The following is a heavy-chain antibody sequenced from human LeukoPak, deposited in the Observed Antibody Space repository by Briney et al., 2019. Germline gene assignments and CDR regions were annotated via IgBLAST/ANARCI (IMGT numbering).Heavy chain of an antibody. J-gene: IGHJ4*02. D-gene: IGHD2-2*02. CDR3: AKSSDSDIVVVPAAIRLDY. Sequence: PGGSLRLSCAASGFTYSSYGMHWVRQAPGKGLEWVAFIRYDGSNKYYADSVKGRFTISRDNSKNTLYLQMNSLRAEDTAVYYCAKSSDSDIVVVPAAIRLDYWGREPWSPSPQ. CDR1: GFTYSSYG. V-gene: IGHV3-30*02. CDR2: IRYDGSNK.